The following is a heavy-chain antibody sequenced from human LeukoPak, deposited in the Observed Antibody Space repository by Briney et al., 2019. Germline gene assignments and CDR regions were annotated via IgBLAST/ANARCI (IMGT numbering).Heavy chain of an antibody. J-gene: IGHJ4*02. CDR3: AREERGLAIDY. V-gene: IGHV3-64*01. CDR2: ISSSGDNT. Sequence: PGGSLRLSCAAYGFIFSNYAMHWVRQAPGKGLEYVSAISSSGDNTYYANSVKGRFTISRDNSKNTLFLQMGSLRAEDMAVYYCAREERGLAIDYWGQGTLVTVSS. CDR1: GFIFSNYA. D-gene: IGHD5-12*01.